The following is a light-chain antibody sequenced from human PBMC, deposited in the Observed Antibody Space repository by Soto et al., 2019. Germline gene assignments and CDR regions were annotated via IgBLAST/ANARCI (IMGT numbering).Light chain of an antibody. J-gene: IGLJ3*02. CDR2: EDT. Sequence: QSALTQPASVSGSPGQSITISCTGTSSDVGNYNLASWYQHHPGKAPKLMIYEDTKRPSGVSNRFSGSKSGNTASLTISGLQAEDEADYYCCSYAGSRTFVMFGGGTKLTVL. CDR3: CSYAGSRTFVM. V-gene: IGLV2-23*01. CDR1: SSDVGNYNL.